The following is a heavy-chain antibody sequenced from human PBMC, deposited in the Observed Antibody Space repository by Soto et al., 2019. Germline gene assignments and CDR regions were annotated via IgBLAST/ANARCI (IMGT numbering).Heavy chain of an antibody. CDR1: GFSFSTHA. V-gene: IGHV3-30*03. D-gene: IGHD6-13*01. CDR2: ISFDGGIK. J-gene: IGHJ4*02. CDR3: VRDHGLTTGPGTGYFDY. Sequence: QVQLVESGGGVVQPGRSLRLSCAATGFSFSTHAMYWVRQAPGKGLEWVAVISFDGGIKYYADAVKGRFTISRDNSNNTVFLQTNSLRPEDTAVFFCVRDHGLTTGPGTGYFDYWGQGALVTVSS.